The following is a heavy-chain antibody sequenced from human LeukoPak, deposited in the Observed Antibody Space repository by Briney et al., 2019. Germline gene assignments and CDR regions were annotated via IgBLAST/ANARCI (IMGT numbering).Heavy chain of an antibody. J-gene: IGHJ3*02. Sequence: ASVKVSCKASGYTFTSYCMHWVRQAPGQGLEWMGWINPNSGGTNYAQKFQGRVTMTRDTSISTAYMELSRLRSDDTAVYYCARMAYCGGDCYSSVDAFDIWGQGTMVTVSS. D-gene: IGHD2-21*02. CDR3: ARMAYCGGDCYSSVDAFDI. V-gene: IGHV1-2*02. CDR2: INPNSGGT. CDR1: GYTFTSYC.